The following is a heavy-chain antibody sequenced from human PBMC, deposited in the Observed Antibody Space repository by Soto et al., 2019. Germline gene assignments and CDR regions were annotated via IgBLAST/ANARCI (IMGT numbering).Heavy chain of an antibody. D-gene: IGHD3-22*01. Sequence: QGQLVQSGAEVKKPGASVKGSCKAFGYTFTSYAMHWVRQAPGQRLEWMGWINAGNANTKYSQKYKCRVKITRDTSASRAYMEVRSLRFEDTAVYYCARKSGYYLYDYCGQGNLVTVYS. V-gene: IGHV1-3*01. J-gene: IGHJ4*02. CDR1: GYTFTSYA. CDR2: INAGNANT. CDR3: ARKSGYYLYDY.